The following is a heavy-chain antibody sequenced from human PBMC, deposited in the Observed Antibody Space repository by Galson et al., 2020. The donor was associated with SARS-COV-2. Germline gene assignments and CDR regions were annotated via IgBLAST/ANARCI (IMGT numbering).Heavy chain of an antibody. V-gene: IGHV4-31*03. D-gene: IGHD3-10*01. CDR1: GGSINSPGYY. CDR3: ASGFDGAGRFYTRSPSGTNDY. CDR2: ISYSGTT. Sequence: ASETLSLTCTVPGGSINSPGYYWSWIRQHPEKGLEWIGCISYSGTTYYNPSLNSRIAISVDTPKNQFSLKLTSVTAADTAVYYCASGFDGAGRFYTRSPSGTNDYWGQGTLVTVSS. J-gene: IGHJ4*02.